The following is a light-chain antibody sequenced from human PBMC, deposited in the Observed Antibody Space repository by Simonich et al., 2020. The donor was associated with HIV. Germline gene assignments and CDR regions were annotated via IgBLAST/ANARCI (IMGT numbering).Light chain of an antibody. V-gene: IGKV3-20*01. CDR1: QRVSSNF. J-gene: IGKJ2*01. CDR3: QQYGSSPFT. CDR2: GAS. Sequence: EIVLTQSPGTLSLSPGERATLSCRASQRVSSNFLAWYQQKPGLAPRLLIYGASSRATGIPDRFSGSGSGTDFTLTISRLEPEDFAVYYCQQYGSSPFTFGQGTNLETK.